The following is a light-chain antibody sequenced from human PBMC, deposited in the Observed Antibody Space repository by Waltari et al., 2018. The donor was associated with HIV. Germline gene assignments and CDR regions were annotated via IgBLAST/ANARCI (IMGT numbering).Light chain of an antibody. J-gene: IGLJ3*02. CDR1: SGSVSSRYY. Sequence: QTVVTQEPSFSVSPGGTVTLTCGLSSGSVSSRYYPSWYQKTPGLLPRILMYDTNTRSSGVPDRFSGSILGNKAALTITGAQSDDESDYYCLLYVGTGIWVFGGGTKLTVL. CDR2: DTN. V-gene: IGLV8-61*01. CDR3: LLYVGTGIWV.